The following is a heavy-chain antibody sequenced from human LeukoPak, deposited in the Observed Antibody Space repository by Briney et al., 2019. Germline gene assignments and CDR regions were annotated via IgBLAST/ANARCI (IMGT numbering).Heavy chain of an antibody. Sequence: GESLKISCKGSGYSFTSYWIGCVRQMPGKGLEWMGIIYPGDSDTRYSPSFQGQVTISADKSISTAYLQWSSLKASDTAMYYCARSDGSGSYFTYLPDYWGQGTLVTVSS. CDR2: IYPGDSDT. CDR3: ARSDGSGSYFTYLPDY. V-gene: IGHV5-51*01. CDR1: GYSFTSYW. J-gene: IGHJ4*02. D-gene: IGHD3-10*01.